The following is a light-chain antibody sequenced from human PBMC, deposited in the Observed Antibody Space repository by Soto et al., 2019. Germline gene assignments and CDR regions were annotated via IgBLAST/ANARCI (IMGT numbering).Light chain of an antibody. CDR2: DVI. Sequence: QSALTQPASVSGSPGQSITISCTGTSSDVGSYNYVSWYQQHPGKAPKRLVYDVIDRPSGVSIRFSGSKSGNTASLTISGLQGEDEADYYCSSYTSSSTPYVFGTGTKVTVL. V-gene: IGLV2-14*01. CDR1: SSDVGSYNY. CDR3: SSYTSSSTPYV. J-gene: IGLJ1*01.